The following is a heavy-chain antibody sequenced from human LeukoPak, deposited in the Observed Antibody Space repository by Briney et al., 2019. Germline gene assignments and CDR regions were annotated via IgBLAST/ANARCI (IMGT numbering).Heavy chain of an antibody. CDR2: IKSKTDGGTT. J-gene: IGHJ4*02. V-gene: IGHV3-15*01. D-gene: IGHD5-18*01. CDR3: TTSDTAMVWDDY. Sequence: PGGSLRLSCAASGFTLSNAWMSWVRQAPGKGLEWVGRIKSKTDGGTTDYAAPVKGRFTISRDDSKNTLYLQMNSLKTEDTAVYYCTTSDTAMVWDDYWGQGTLVTVSS. CDR1: GFTLSNAW.